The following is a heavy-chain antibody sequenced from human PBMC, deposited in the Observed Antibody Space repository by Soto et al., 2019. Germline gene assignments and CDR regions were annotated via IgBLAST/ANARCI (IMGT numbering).Heavy chain of an antibody. Sequence: SETLSLTCTVSGGSISGSSYYWGWIRQPPGKGLEWIGRIYYSGSTYYNPSLKSRVTISVDTSKNQFSLKLSSVTAADTAVYYCARGEDIVLVPAAKSEGKAYYYYYGMDVWGQGTTVT. V-gene: IGHV4-39*01. D-gene: IGHD2-2*01. CDR3: ARGEDIVLVPAAKSEGKAYYYYYGMDV. J-gene: IGHJ6*02. CDR2: IYYSGST. CDR1: GGSISGSSYY.